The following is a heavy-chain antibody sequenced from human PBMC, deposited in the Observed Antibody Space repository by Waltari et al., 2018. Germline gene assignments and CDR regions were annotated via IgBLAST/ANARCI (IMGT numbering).Heavy chain of an antibody. CDR3: ATGPGQRSPNY. V-gene: IGHV1-69-2*01. J-gene: IGHJ4*02. D-gene: IGHD6-25*01. Sequence: EVQLVQSGADVKKPGATVKISCKASGYTFTDYYLHWVQQAPGKGLEWMGRVDPENGERIYAENFQGRVTITADTSTGTVYMELSSLKSDDTAMYYCATGPGQRSPNYWGRGTLVTVSS. CDR1: GYTFTDYY. CDR2: VDPENGER.